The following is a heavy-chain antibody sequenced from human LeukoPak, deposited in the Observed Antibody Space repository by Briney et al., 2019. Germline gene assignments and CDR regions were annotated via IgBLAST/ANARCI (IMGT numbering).Heavy chain of an antibody. D-gene: IGHD3-9*01. CDR1: GFTFSSYE. Sequence: GGFLRLSCAASGFTFSSYEMNWVRQAPGKGLEWVSYISSSGSTIYYADSVKGRFTISRDNAKNSLYLQMNSLRAEDTAVYYCARDPATVLRYSRAFDIWGQGTMVTVSS. CDR2: ISSSGSTI. CDR3: ARDPATVLRYSRAFDI. V-gene: IGHV3-48*03. J-gene: IGHJ3*02.